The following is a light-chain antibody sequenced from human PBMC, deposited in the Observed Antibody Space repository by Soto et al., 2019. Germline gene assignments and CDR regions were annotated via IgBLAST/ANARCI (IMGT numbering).Light chain of an antibody. J-gene: IGKJ1*01. CDR2: DAS. CDR3: QQYETWSGT. V-gene: IGKV1-5*01. CDR1: QSVNGC. Sequence: EILMTQSPATLSASVGETVTVSCRASQSVNGCLAWYQQKPGEAPKLLIYDASALPRGVPSRFSGSGSGTKFTLTIASLQPDDFATYYCQQYETWSGTFGQGTKVDIK.